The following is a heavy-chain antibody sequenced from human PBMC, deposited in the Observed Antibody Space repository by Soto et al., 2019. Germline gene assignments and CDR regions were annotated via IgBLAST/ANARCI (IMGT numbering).Heavy chain of an antibody. CDR2: IYYSGST. CDR1: GGSISSYY. J-gene: IGHJ4*02. D-gene: IGHD6-6*01. CDR3: SGSNRAERGIGASPFDY. V-gene: IGHV4-59*01. Sequence: SETLSLTCTVSGGSISSYYCSWIRQPPGKGLESIGYIYYSGSTNYNPSLKSRVTISVDTSKNQFSLKLSSVTAADTAVYYCSGSNRAERGIGASPFDYWGQGTLVTVSS.